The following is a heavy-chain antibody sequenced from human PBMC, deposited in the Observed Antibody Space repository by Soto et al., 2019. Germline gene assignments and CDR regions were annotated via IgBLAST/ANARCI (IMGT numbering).Heavy chain of an antibody. CDR3: ARREVWFGEEYYFDY. CDR1: GGTFSSYA. D-gene: IGHD3-10*01. Sequence: QVQLVQSGAEVKKPGSSVKVSCKASGGTFSSYAISWVRQAPGQGLEWMGGIIPIFGTANYAQKFQGRVTITADESTSKAYLELSSLRSEETAVYYCARREVWFGEEYYFDYWGQGTLVTVSS. CDR2: IIPIFGTA. J-gene: IGHJ4*02. V-gene: IGHV1-69*12.